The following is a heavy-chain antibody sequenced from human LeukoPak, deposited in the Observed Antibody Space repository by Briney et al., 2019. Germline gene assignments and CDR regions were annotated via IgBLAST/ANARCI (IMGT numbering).Heavy chain of an antibody. Sequence: GGSLRLSCAASGFTFSSYAMTWVRQAPGKGLEWVSVISGSSGSTYYADSVKGRFTISRDNSKNTLYLQMNSLRAEDTAVYYCARGVGGSYLFDYWGQGTLVTVSS. CDR1: GFTFSSYA. J-gene: IGHJ4*02. D-gene: IGHD1-26*01. V-gene: IGHV3-23*01. CDR2: ISGSSGST. CDR3: ARGVGGSYLFDY.